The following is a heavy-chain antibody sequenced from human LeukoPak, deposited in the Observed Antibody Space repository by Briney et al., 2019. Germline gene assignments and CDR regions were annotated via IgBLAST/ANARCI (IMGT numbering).Heavy chain of an antibody. Sequence: GASVKVSCKAPGYTFSEFEIHWVRQATGQGLEWMGWIHPDSGNTDYAQKFQGRLTMTRETSTTTAYMELSSLRSEDTAVYYRARLRYSGLDYWGQGSLVGVS. CDR1: GYTFSEFE. D-gene: IGHD1-26*01. J-gene: IGHJ4*02. CDR2: IHPDSGNT. V-gene: IGHV1-8*01. CDR3: ARLRYSGLDY.